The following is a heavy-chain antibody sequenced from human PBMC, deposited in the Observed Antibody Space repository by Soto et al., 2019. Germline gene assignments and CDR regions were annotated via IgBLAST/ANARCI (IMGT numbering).Heavy chain of an antibody. CDR1: GGTFSSYT. D-gene: IGHD2-8*01. CDR2: FIPIFGIA. CDR3: ARSPGYCTDTGCPRGWFDP. V-gene: IGHV1-69*02. J-gene: IGHJ5*02. Sequence: QVQLVQSGAEVKKPGSSVKVSCKASGGTFSSYTIHWVRQAPGQGLEWMGRFIPIFGIANYAQKFHGRVTIIAGKSTSTAYMELSSLRSEDTAVYYCARSPGYCTDTGCPRGWFDPWGQGTLVTVSS.